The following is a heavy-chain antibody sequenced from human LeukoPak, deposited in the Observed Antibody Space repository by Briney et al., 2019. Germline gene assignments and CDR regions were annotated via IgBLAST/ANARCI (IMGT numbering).Heavy chain of an antibody. CDR3: ARGVVIAPQTFDY. CDR1: GGSFSGFY. V-gene: IGHV4-59*01. J-gene: IGHJ4*02. CDR2: IYYSGST. Sequence: SETLSLTCAVYGGSFSGFYWSWIRQPPGKGLEWIGYIYYSGSTNYNPSLKSRVTISVDTSKNQFSLKLRPVTAADTAVYYCARGVVIAPQTFDYWGQGTLVTVSS. D-gene: IGHD2-21*01.